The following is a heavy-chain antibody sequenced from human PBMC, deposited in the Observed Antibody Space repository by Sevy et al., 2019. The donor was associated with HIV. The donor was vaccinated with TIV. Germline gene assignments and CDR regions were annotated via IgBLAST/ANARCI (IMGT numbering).Heavy chain of an antibody. CDR3: ARDLPPSATTVAHFDY. CDR2: ISNSGTTI. D-gene: IGHD4-17*01. Sequence: GESLKISCAASGFTFSSYEMNWVRQAPGKGLEWVSYISNSGTTISYSDSVRARFSISRDNARNSLYLQMNSLRAEDTAVYYCARDLPPSATTVAHFDYWGQGTLVTVSS. J-gene: IGHJ4*02. CDR1: GFTFSSYE. V-gene: IGHV3-48*03.